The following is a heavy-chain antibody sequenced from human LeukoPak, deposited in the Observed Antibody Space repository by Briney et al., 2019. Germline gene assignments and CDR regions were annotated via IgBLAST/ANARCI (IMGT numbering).Heavy chain of an antibody. Sequence: GGSLRLSCPPSGSTAGSYAVSSVRQAPGKGLEWVSAISGSGGSTYYADSVKGRFTISRNNSKNTLYLQMNSLRAEDTAVYYCAKALDLSWTGYGDYGGQGTLVTVSS. CDR2: ISGSGGST. CDR3: AKALDLSWTGYGDY. D-gene: IGHD3/OR15-3a*01. J-gene: IGHJ4*02. CDR1: GSTAGSYA. V-gene: IGHV3-23*01.